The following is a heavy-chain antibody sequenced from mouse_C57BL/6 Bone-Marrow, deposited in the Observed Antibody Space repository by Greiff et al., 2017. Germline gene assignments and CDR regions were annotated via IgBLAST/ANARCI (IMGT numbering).Heavy chain of an antibody. CDR2: IDPEDGDT. CDR3: TFYGNYDWFAY. D-gene: IGHD2-1*01. V-gene: IGHV14-1*01. CDR1: GFNIKDYY. J-gene: IGHJ3*01. Sequence: EVQLQQSGAELVRPGASVKLSCTASGFNIKDYYMHWVKQRPEQGLEWIGRIDPEDGDTEYAPKFQGKATMTADTSSNTAYLQLSSLTSEDTAVYYCTFYGNYDWFAYWGQGTLVTVSA.